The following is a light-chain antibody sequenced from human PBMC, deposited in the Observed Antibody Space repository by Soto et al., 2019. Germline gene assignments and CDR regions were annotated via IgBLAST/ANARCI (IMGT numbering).Light chain of an antibody. J-gene: IGKJ5*01. CDR1: QSISTY. Sequence: DIQMTQSPSSLSASVGNRVTITCRASQSISTYLNWYQKEPGKAPNLLIYAASSLQSGVPSRFSGSGSGTDFTLTISSLQPEDFATYYCQQSYRTPPITFGQGTRLEI. CDR2: AAS. CDR3: QQSYRTPPIT. V-gene: IGKV1-39*01.